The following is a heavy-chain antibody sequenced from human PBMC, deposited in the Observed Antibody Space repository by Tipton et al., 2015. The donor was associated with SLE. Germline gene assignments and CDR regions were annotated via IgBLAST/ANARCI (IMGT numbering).Heavy chain of an antibody. D-gene: IGHD3-16*01. Sequence: TLSLTCTVSGGSISSGSYYWTWIRQPAGKGLEWIGYIYPSGSTNFHPSLKSRVTISMDTSKNQFSLNLTSVTAADTAVYYCARDLPNYDYGGWFDPWGQGTLVTVSS. CDR1: GGSISSGSYY. V-gene: IGHV4-61*09. J-gene: IGHJ5*02. CDR2: IYPSGST. CDR3: ARDLPNYDYGGWFDP.